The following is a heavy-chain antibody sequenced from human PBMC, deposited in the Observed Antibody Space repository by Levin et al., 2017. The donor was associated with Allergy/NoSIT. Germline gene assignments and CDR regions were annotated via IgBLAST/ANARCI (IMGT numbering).Heavy chain of an antibody. Sequence: QPGGSLRLSCAASGFTFSSYGMHWVRQAPGMGLEWVALIWYDGSNKYYADSVKGRFTISRDYSKNTLYLQMDSLSAEDTAVYYCARDSHDYGDYFVDYWGQGTLVTVSS. V-gene: IGHV3-33*01. D-gene: IGHD4-17*01. CDR1: GFTFSSYG. CDR2: IWYDGSNK. CDR3: ARDSHDYGDYFVDY. J-gene: IGHJ4*02.